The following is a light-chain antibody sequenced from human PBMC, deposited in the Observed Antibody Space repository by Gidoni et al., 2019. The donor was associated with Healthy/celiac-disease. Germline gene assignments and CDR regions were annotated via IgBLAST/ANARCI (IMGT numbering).Light chain of an antibody. CDR2: VAS. Sequence: ILLPQPAATLSLSLGERATHSCRASQSVSNYLAWYQQKPGQAPRLLIYVASNRATGIPARFSGSESGTDFTLTISSLQAEDFAVYYCQQSSNWPPLTFGRGTKVEIK. CDR1: QSVSNY. CDR3: QQSSNWPPLT. V-gene: IGKV3-11*01. J-gene: IGKJ4*01.